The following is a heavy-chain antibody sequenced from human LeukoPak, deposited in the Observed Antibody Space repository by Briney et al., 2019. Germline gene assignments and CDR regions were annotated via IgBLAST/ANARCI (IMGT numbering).Heavy chain of an antibody. V-gene: IGHV3-7*01. CDR1: GFSFRSYT. CDR2: IKQDGSEE. CDR3: ARLYDDCTRSTCLWYFDY. J-gene: IGHJ4*02. Sequence: GGSLRLSCAASGFSFRSYTMNWVRQPPGKGLEWVANIKQDGSEEYYMDSVKGRFTISRDNAKNSLILQMNSLRAEDTAVYYCARLYDDCTRSTCLWYFDYWGQGTLVTVPS. D-gene: IGHD2/OR15-2a*01.